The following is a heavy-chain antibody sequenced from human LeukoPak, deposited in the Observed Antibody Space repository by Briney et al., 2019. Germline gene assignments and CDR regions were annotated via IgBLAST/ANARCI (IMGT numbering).Heavy chain of an antibody. D-gene: IGHD6-19*01. CDR3: AKDKGSGWYSDYFDY. CDR2: ISGSGGST. Sequence: AGGSLRLSCAASGFTFSSYAMSWVRQAPGKGLEWASAISGSGGSTYYADSVKGRFTISRDNSKNTLYLQMNSLRAEDTALYYCAKDKGSGWYSDYFDYWGQGTLVTVSS. CDR1: GFTFSSYA. J-gene: IGHJ4*02. V-gene: IGHV3-23*01.